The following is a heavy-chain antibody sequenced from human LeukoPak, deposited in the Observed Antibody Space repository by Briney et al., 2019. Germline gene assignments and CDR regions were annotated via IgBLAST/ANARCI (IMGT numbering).Heavy chain of an antibody. CDR3: ARDPTTGGFDY. D-gene: IGHD4-17*01. V-gene: IGHV4-59*01. J-gene: IGHJ4*02. CDR2: IYYSGST. CDR1: GGSISSYY. Sequence: RPSETLSLTCTVSGGSISSYYWSWIRQPPGKGLEWIGYIYYSGSTNYNPSLKSRVTISVDTSKNQFSLKLSSVTAADTAVYYCARDPTTGGFDYWGQGTLVTVSS.